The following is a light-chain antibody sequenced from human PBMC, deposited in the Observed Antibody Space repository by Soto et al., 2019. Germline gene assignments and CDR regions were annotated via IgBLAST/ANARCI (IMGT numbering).Light chain of an antibody. CDR2: DVT. CDR3: SSYTATNTWV. V-gene: IGLV2-11*01. Sequence: QSALTQPRSVSGSPGQSVTISCTGSSSDVGGYSHVSWFQQHPGKAPKLMIYDVTKRPSGVPDRFSGSKSGNTASLTISGLQPEDEADYYCSSYTATNTWVFGGGTQLTVL. CDR1: SSDVGGYSH. J-gene: IGLJ3*02.